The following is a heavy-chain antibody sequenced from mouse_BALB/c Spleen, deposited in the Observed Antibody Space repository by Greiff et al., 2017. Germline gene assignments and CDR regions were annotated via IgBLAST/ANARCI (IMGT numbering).Heavy chain of an antibody. CDR3: AKIYYYGSGLTWFAY. J-gene: IGHJ3*01. V-gene: IGHV5-6-5*01. Sequence: EVHLVESGGGLVKPGGSLKLSCAASGFTFSSYAMSWVRQTPEKRLEWVASISSGGSTYYPDSVKGRFTISRDNARNILYLQMSSLRSEDTAMYYCAKIYYYGSGLTWFAYWGQGTLVTVSA. CDR2: ISSGGST. D-gene: IGHD1-1*01. CDR1: GFTFSSYA.